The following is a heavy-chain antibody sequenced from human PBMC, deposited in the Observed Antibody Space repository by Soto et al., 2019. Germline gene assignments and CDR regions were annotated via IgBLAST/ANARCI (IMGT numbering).Heavy chain of an antibody. CDR1: GYTLTSYG. CDR2: ISAYNGNT. J-gene: IGHJ4*02. D-gene: IGHD4-17*01. V-gene: IGHV1-18*01. CDR3: AREYGEYLDFDY. Sequence: ASVKVSCKASGYTLTSYGLSWVRQAPGQGLEWMGWISAYNGNTNYAQKLQGRVTMTTDTSTSTAYMELRSLRSDDTAVYYCAREYGEYLDFDYWGQGTLVTVSS.